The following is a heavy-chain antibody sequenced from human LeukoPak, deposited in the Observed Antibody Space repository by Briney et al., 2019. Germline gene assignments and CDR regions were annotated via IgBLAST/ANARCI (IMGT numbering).Heavy chain of an antibody. Sequence: GGSLRLSCAASGFTVSSYYMTWVRQAPGKGLEWVSVMYSGGSTYYADSVKGRVAISRDNSQNAVFLQMNSVRVEDTAVYYCARSYSNHLFGMDVWGQGTAVTVSS. CDR3: ARSYSNHLFGMDV. V-gene: IGHV3-66*01. D-gene: IGHD4-11*01. CDR2: MYSGGST. CDR1: GFTVSSYY. J-gene: IGHJ6*02.